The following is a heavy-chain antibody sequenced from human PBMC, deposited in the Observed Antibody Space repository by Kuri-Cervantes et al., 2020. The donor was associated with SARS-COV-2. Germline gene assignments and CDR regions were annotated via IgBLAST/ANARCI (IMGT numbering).Heavy chain of an antibody. CDR2: INWNGGST. CDR3: ARDYRGFGDSSRDDY. V-gene: IGHV3-20*04. J-gene: IGHJ4*02. D-gene: IGHD6-13*01. Sequence: GESLKISCAASGFTFDDYGMSWVRQAPGKGLEWVSGINWNGGSTGYADSVKGRFTISRDNAKNSLYLQMNSLRAEDTAVYYCARDYRGFGDSSRDDYWGQGTLVTVSS. CDR1: GFTFDDYG.